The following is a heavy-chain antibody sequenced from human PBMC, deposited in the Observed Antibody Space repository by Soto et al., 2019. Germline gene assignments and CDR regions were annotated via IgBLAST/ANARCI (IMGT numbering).Heavy chain of an antibody. D-gene: IGHD3-9*01. CDR2: ISGSGEKT. CDR3: AKDMPPNNDILTGYYSGFDY. CDR1: GFNFSYNA. J-gene: IGHJ4*02. Sequence: PGGSLRLSCVASGFNFSYNAMSWVRQAPGKGLQWVSTISGSGEKTYYADSVKGRFTISSDRSKNTLYLQMNSLRPEDTAVYYCAKDMPPNNDILTGYYSGFDYWGQGTLVTVSS. V-gene: IGHV3-23*01.